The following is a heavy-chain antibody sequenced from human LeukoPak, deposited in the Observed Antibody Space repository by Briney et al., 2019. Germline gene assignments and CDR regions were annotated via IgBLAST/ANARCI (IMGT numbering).Heavy chain of an antibody. CDR1: GFIFSSYW. CDR2: ISSDGSST. CDR3: AREASGGWYYFDY. D-gene: IGHD6-19*01. Sequence: HPGGSLRLSCAASGFIFSSYWMHWVRQAPGKGLVWVSRISSDGSSTSYADSVKGRFTISRDNAKNTLYLQMNSLRAEDTAVYYCAREASGGWYYFDYWGQGTLVTVSS. J-gene: IGHJ4*02. V-gene: IGHV3-74*01.